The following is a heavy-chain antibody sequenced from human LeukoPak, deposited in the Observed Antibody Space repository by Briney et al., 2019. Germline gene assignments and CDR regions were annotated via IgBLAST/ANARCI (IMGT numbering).Heavy chain of an antibody. Sequence: GGSLRLSCTASGFIFSDAWMTWVRQAPGQGPEWVGRIKSKVSGGTTDYASPVKGRFTISRDDSENTLYLQLNSLRTDDTAVYYCSKDLPHPRAWALKYWGQGALVTVPS. J-gene: IGHJ4*02. CDR2: IKSKVSGGTT. CDR3: SKDLPHPRAWALKY. D-gene: IGHD3-9*01. V-gene: IGHV3-15*01. CDR1: GFIFSDAW.